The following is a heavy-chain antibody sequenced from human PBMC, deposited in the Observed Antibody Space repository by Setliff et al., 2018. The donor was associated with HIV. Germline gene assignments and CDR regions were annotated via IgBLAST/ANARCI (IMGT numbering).Heavy chain of an antibody. CDR2: VHFSGTT. J-gene: IGHJ4*02. V-gene: IGHV4-39*01. CDR1: GGSMRSTTYY. D-gene: IGHD2-21*02. Sequence: SETLSLTCTVSGGSMRSTTYYWGWVRQPPGKGLEWIGNVHFSGTTYYNPSLKSRVTISVDPSQNQFSLRLNSVTAADTAMYYCARQGNIVVVTSFDYWGQGTLVTVSS. CDR3: ARQGNIVVVTSFDY.